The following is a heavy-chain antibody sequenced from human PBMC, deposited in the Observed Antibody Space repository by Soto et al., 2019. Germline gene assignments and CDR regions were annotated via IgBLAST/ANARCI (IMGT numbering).Heavy chain of an antibody. V-gene: IGHV3-23*01. CDR1: GFNFDFYT. CDR2: ISGGSGFT. CDR3: AKTGGDLMTGFSPNYFDF. J-gene: IGHJ4*01. Sequence: EMQLLESGGGLVKPGGSLRLSCAASGFNFDFYTMGWVRQAPGEGLQWVAVISGGSGFTYYADSVKGRFAISRDNSQKTLTLEMNSLRVGDTALYYCAKTGGDLMTGFSPNYFDFWGHGARVTVAT. D-gene: IGHD3-9*01.